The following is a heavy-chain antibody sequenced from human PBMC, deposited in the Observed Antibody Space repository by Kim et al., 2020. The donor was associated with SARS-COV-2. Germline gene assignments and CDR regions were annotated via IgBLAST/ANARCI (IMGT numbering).Heavy chain of an antibody. CDR1: GGSISSGGYY. D-gene: IGHD5-18*01. Sequence: SETLSLTCTVSGGSISSGGYYWSWIRQHPGKGLEWIGYIYYSGSTYYNPSLKSRVTISVDTSKNQFSLKLSSVTAADTAVYYCARITAMVPYYFDYWGQGTLVTVSS. CDR3: ARITAMVPYYFDY. CDR2: IYYSGST. J-gene: IGHJ4*02. V-gene: IGHV4-31*03.